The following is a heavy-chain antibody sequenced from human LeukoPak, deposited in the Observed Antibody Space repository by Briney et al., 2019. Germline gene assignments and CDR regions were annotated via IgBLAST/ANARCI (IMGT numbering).Heavy chain of an antibody. J-gene: IGHJ4*02. V-gene: IGHV3-30-3*01. D-gene: IGHD5-18*01. Sequence: GRSLRLSCAASGFTFSSYAMHWVRQAPGKGLEWVAVISYDGSNKYYADSVKGRFTISRDNSKNTLYLQMNSLRAEDTAVYYCARDLGQLWFYFDYWGQGTLVTVSS. CDR1: GFTFSSYA. CDR3: ARDLGQLWFYFDY. CDR2: ISYDGSNK.